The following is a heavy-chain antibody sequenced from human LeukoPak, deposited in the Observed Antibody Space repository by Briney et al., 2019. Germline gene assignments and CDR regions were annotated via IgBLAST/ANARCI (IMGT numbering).Heavy chain of an antibody. J-gene: IGHJ4*02. CDR3: AREAEYHFDY. V-gene: IGHV4-59*01. CDR1: GGSISSYY. Sequence: TTSETLSLTCTVSGGSISSYYWSWIRQPPGKGLEWIGYIYYNGGTNYNPSLKSRVTISVDTSKNQFSLKLSSVTAADTAVYYCAREAEYHFDYWGQGTLVTVSS. CDR2: IYYNGGT. D-gene: IGHD2-2*01.